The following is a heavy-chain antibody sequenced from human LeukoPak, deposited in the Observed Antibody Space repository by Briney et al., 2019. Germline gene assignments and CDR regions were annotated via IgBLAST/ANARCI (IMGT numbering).Heavy chain of an antibody. CDR2: ISSSSSYI. V-gene: IGHV3-21*01. CDR1: GFTFSSYS. CDR3: ARYCSSTSCYRDVYGMDV. D-gene: IGHD2-2*02. Sequence: GGSLRLSCAASGFTFSSYSMTWVRQAPGKGLEWVSSISSSSSYIYYADSVKGRFTISRDNAKNSLYLQMNSLRAEDTAVYYCARYCSSTSCYRDVYGMDVWGQGTTVTVSS. J-gene: IGHJ6*02.